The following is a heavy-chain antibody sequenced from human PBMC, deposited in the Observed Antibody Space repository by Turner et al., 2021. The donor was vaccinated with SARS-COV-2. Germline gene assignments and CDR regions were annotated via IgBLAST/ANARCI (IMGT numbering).Heavy chain of an antibody. D-gene: IGHD1-26*01. J-gene: IGHJ6*02. V-gene: IGHV3-23*01. CDR1: GFTFDNYA. Sequence: EVQLLESGGGLVQPGGSLRLSCVTSGFTFDNYALTWVRQAPGKGLEWVSTISGTAYSTDYADSVRSRFSISRDFSKNTMYLQMNSLSAEDTAIYYCAKGITVGPTIGMDVWGHGTRVTVSS. CDR2: ISGTAYST. CDR3: AKGITVGPTIGMDV.